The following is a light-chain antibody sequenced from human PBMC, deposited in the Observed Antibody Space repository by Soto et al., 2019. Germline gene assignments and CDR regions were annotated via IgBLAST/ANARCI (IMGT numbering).Light chain of an antibody. V-gene: IGLV2-14*03. J-gene: IGLJ1*01. CDR2: NVY. CDR3: SAYTVSRTYV. Sequence: QSALTQPASVSGSPGQSITISCTGTSSDVGAYNFVSWHQQHPGKAPKLMIYNVYDRPSGISYRFSGSKSGNTASLTIYGLQGEDEAAYYCSAYTVSRTYVFGTGTKVTVL. CDR1: SSDVGAYNF.